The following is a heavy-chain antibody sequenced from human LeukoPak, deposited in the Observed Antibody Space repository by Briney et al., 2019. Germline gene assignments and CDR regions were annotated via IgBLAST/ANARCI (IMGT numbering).Heavy chain of an antibody. D-gene: IGHD6-25*01. J-gene: IGHJ4*02. V-gene: IGHV3-74*01. Sequence: PGGSLRLSCAASGFTFSAYWMHWVRKAPGKGLVWVSRIRGDGSMTNYADSVKGRFTISRDNAKNTLYLQMNSLRLEDTAVYYCARENLAAAADYWGQGTVVTVSS. CDR1: GFTFSAYW. CDR3: ARENLAAAADY. CDR2: IRGDGSMT.